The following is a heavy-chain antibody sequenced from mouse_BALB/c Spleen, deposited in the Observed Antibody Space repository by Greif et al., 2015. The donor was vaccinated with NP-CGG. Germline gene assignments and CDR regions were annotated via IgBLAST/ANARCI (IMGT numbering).Heavy chain of an antibody. CDR2: ISYSGST. CDR3: ARYGGNYLYYFDY. V-gene: IGHV3-8*02. J-gene: IGHJ2*01. D-gene: IGHD2-1*01. Sequence: DVQLVESGPSLVKPSQTLSLTCSVTGDSITSGYWNWIRKFPGNKLEHMGYISYSGSTYYNPSLKSRISITRDTSKNQYYLQLNSVTTEDTATYYCARYGGNYLYYFDYWGQGTTLTVSS. CDR1: GDSITSGY.